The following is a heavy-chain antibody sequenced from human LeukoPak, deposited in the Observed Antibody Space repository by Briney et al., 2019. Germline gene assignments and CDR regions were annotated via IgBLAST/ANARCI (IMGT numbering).Heavy chain of an antibody. CDR3: VRDRALDY. CDR2: ISSSSSFI. V-gene: IGHV3-21*01. D-gene: IGHD3-16*02. CDR1: GFTFSSYS. J-gene: IGHJ4*02. Sequence: PGRSLRLSCAASGFTFSSYSMNWVRQAPGKGLEWVSSISSSSSFIYYADSVEGRFTISRDNAKNSLYLHMNSLRVEDTAVYYCVRDRALDYWGQGTLVTVSS.